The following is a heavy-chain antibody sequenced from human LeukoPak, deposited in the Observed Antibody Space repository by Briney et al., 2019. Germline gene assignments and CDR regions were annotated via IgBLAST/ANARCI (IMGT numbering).Heavy chain of an antibody. J-gene: IGHJ4*02. CDR1: GGSISSGGYY. D-gene: IGHD5-18*01. Sequence: SETLSLTCTVSGGSISSGGYYWSWIRQYPGKGLEWIAYIYYSGSTYYNPSLKGRVTISVDTSKNQFSLKLSSVTAADTAVYYCARSHSYGPTFYFDYWGQGTLVTVSS. CDR2: IYYSGST. V-gene: IGHV4-31*03. CDR3: ARSHSYGPTFYFDY.